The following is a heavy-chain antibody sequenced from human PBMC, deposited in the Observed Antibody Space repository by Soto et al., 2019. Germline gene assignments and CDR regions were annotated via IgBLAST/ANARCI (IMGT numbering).Heavy chain of an antibody. CDR2: IYYSGST. CDR1: GGSISSGDYY. D-gene: IGHD5-12*01. CDR3: ARGSRYVKNWFDP. V-gene: IGHV4-30-4*01. J-gene: IGHJ5*02. Sequence: SETLSLTCTVSGGSISSGDYYWSWIRQPPGKGLEWIGYIYYSGSTYYNPSLKSRVTISVDTSKNQFSLKLSSVTAADTAVYYCARGSRYVKNWFDPWGQGTLVTVS.